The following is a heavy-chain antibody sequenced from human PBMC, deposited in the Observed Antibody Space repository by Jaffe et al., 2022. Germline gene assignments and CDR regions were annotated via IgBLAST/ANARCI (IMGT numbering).Heavy chain of an antibody. CDR2: IRYDGSNK. CDR3: AKDIPGIVATKWGYFDY. J-gene: IGHJ4*02. D-gene: IGHD5-12*01. CDR1: GFTFSSYG. Sequence: QVQLVESGGGVVQPGGSLRLSCAASGFTFSSYGMHWVRQAPGKGLEWVAFIRYDGSNKYYADSVKGRFTISRDNSKNTLYLQMNSLRAEDTAVYYCAKDIPGIVATKWGYFDYWGQGTLVTVSS. V-gene: IGHV3-30*02.